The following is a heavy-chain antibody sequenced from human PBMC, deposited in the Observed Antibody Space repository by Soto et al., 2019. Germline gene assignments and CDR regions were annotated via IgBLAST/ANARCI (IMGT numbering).Heavy chain of an antibody. V-gene: IGHV5-51*01. J-gene: IGHJ6*02. CDR3: ARQDSSGYYYYGVDV. D-gene: IGHD3-22*01. Sequence: GDSLKISCKGSGYNFINYWIGWVRQMPGKGLEWMGIIYPGDSATRYSPSFQGQVTISADKSISTAYLQWTSLKASDTAMYFCARQDSSGYYYYGVDVWGQGTTVTVSS. CDR1: GYNFINYW. CDR2: IYPGDSAT.